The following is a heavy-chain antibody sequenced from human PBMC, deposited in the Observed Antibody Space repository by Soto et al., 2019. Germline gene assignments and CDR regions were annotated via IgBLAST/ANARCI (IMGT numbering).Heavy chain of an antibody. V-gene: IGHV3-7*01. Sequence: EVQLVESGGGLVQPGGSLRLSCAASGFTFSKYWMTWVRQPPGKGLEWVGNIKEDGREEFSVDSVKGHFTISRDNAKNSLYRQMNSLRAEDTAMYYCARRYYGSGRYYCDYWGQGTLVTVSS. CDR3: ARRYYGSGRYYCDY. CDR1: GFTFSKYW. D-gene: IGHD3-10*01. J-gene: IGHJ4*02. CDR2: IKEDGREE.